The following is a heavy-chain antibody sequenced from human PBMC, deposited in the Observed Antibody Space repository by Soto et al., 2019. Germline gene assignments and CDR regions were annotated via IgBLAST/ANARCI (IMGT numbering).Heavy chain of an antibody. CDR3: ARLQYYDSSGRPDYYGMDV. CDR1: GASISSSSYY. D-gene: IGHD3-22*01. V-gene: IGHV4-39*01. Sequence: PSETLSLTCTLPGASISSSSYYWGWIRQPPGKGLEWIGSIYYSGSTYYNPSLKSRVTISVDTSKNQFSLKLSSVTAADTAVYYCARLQYYDSSGRPDYYGMDVWGQGTTVTVCS. CDR2: IYYSGST. J-gene: IGHJ6*02.